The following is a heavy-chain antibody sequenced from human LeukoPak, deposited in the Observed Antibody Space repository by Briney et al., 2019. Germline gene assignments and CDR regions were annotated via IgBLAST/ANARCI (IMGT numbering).Heavy chain of an antibody. D-gene: IGHD6-19*01. Sequence: SETLSLTCAVYGGSFRGYYWSWIRQPPGKRLEWIGEINHSGSTNYNPSLKSRVTISVDTSKNQFSLKLSSVTAADTAVYYCARGTVAVAARHYYYYYYMDVWGKGTTVTVSS. CDR2: INHSGST. V-gene: IGHV4-34*01. CDR1: GGSFRGYY. CDR3: ARGTVAVAARHYYYYYYMDV. J-gene: IGHJ6*03.